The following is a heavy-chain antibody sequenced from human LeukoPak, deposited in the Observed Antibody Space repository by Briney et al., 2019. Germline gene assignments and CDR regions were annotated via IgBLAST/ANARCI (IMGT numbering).Heavy chain of an antibody. CDR3: ARGDSGSYPDY. Sequence: ASVKVSCKASGYTFTGYYIHWVRQAPGQGLEWMGWINPNNGGTNYAQKFQGRVTMTRDMSTSTVYMELSSLRSEDTAVYYCARGDSGSYPDYWGQGTLVTVSS. CDR1: GYTFTGYY. D-gene: IGHD1-26*01. J-gene: IGHJ4*02. V-gene: IGHV1-2*02. CDR2: INPNNGGT.